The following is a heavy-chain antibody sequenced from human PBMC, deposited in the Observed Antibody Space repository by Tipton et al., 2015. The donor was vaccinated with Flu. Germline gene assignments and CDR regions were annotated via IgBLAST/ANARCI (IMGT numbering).Heavy chain of an antibody. CDR3: ARHPSSLGAFDF. Sequence: TLSLTCAVSGYSISGGYYWGWIRQPPGKGLEWIGSIYHSGSTYYNPSLKRRVTISVDTYKNQFSLKLSFVTAADTAVYYCARHPSSLGAFDFWGQVPMVTVSS. CDR2: IYHSGST. CDR1: GYSISGGYY. D-gene: IGHD7-27*01. J-gene: IGHJ3*01. V-gene: IGHV4-38-2*01.